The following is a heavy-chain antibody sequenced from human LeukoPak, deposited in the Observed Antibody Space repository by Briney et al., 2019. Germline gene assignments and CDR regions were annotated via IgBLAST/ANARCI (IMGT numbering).Heavy chain of an antibody. CDR3: ARLQWELLSNDYYYYMDV. Sequence: SETLSLTCAVYGDSLSRYYWTWIRQPPGKGLEWLGEINPSGSPDYNPSLKSRATISVDTSKNQFSLKLSSVTAADTAVYYCARLQWELLSNDYYYYMDVWGKGTTVTVSS. V-gene: IGHV4-34*01. CDR2: INPSGSP. CDR1: GDSLSRYY. J-gene: IGHJ6*03. D-gene: IGHD1-26*01.